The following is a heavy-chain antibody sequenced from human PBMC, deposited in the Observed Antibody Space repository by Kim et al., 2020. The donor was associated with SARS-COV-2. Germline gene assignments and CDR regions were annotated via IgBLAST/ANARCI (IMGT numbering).Heavy chain of an antibody. D-gene: IGHD6-19*01. V-gene: IGHV3-49*03. CDR1: GFTFGDYA. Sequence: GGSLRLSCTASGFTFGDYAISWFRQAPGKGLEWVGFIRSKAYGGTTEYAASVKGRFTISRDDSKSIAYLQMNILKTEDTAVYYCTNIAVAGDYNYYYGMDVWGQGTTVTVSS. CDR3: TNIAVAGDYNYYYGMDV. J-gene: IGHJ6*02. CDR2: IRSKAYGGTT.